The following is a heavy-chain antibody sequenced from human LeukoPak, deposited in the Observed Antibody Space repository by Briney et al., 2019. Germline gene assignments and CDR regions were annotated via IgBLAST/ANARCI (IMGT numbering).Heavy chain of an antibody. Sequence: GGSLRLSCGASGFTFSSYGMHWVRQAPGRGLEWVAFIRYDGSNKYYADSVKGRFTISRDNSKNTLYLQMNSLRAEDTAVYYCAREEYVVGARGPFDYWGQGTLVTVSS. CDR3: AREEYVVGARGPFDY. V-gene: IGHV3-30*02. D-gene: IGHD1-26*01. J-gene: IGHJ4*02. CDR2: IRYDGSNK. CDR1: GFTFSSYG.